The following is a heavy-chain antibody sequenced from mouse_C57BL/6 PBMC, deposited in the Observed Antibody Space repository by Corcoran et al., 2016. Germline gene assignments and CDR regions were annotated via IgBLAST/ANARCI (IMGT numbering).Heavy chain of an antibody. J-gene: IGHJ4*01. CDR2: IDPEDGET. CDR3: ARWAPTTIVTPYYAMDY. D-gene: IGHD2-5*01. Sequence: EVQLQQSGAELVKPGASVKLSCTASGFNIKDYYMHWVKQRTEQGLEWIGRIDPEDGETKYAPKFQGKATITADTSSNTAYLQLSSLTSEDTAVYYCARWAPTTIVTPYYAMDYWGQGTSVTVSS. CDR1: GFNIKDYY. V-gene: IGHV14-2*01.